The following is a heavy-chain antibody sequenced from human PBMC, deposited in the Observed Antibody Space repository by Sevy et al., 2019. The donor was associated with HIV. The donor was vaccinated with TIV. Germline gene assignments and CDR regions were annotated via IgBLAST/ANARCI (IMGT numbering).Heavy chain of an antibody. J-gene: IGHJ3*01. V-gene: IGHV4-39*01. Sequence: SETLSLTCSVSGGSVSNPNYYWDWIRQPPGKGLEWIGSIYYSGATSYNPSLESRVTTSVDTSNNRFSLILTSVTAADTAVYYCARSQHFSGDYADYAFDVWGQGTMVTVSS. CDR2: IYYSGAT. CDR1: GGSVSNPNYY. D-gene: IGHD4-17*01. CDR3: ARSQHFSGDYADYAFDV.